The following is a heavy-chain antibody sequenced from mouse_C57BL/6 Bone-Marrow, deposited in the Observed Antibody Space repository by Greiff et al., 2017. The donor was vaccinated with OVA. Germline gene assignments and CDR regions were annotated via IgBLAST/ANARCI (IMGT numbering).Heavy chain of an antibody. CDR3: TTGPTVARYFDV. V-gene: IGHV14-4*01. Sequence: VQLQQSGAELVRPGASVKLSCTASGFNIKDDYMHWVKQRPEQGLEWIGWIDPENGDTEYASKFQGKATITADTSSNTAYLQLSSLTSEDTAVYYCTTGPTVARYFDVWGTGTTVTVSS. D-gene: IGHD1-1*01. CDR2: IDPENGDT. J-gene: IGHJ1*03. CDR1: GFNIKDDY.